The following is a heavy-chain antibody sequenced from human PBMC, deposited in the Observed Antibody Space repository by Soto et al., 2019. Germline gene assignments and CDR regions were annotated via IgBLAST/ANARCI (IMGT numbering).Heavy chain of an antibody. V-gene: IGHV3-74*01. CDR3: ARGASGNYYQDS. D-gene: IGHD3-10*01. Sequence: EVQLVESGGGLVQPGGSLRLSYAASGFTFSSYWMHWVRQAPGKGLVWVSRINSDGRSTNYADSVKGRFTISRDNDKDTLYLQMNSLRGDDTAVYYCARGASGNYYQDSWSQGTLVTVSS. CDR1: GFTFSSYW. J-gene: IGHJ4*02. CDR2: INSDGRST.